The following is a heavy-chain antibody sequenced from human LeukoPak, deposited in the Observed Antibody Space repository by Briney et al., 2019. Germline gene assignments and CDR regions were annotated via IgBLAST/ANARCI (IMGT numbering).Heavy chain of an antibody. D-gene: IGHD1-26*01. CDR3: ARAGMEWELQSYYFDY. CDR2: ISGSGGST. CDR1: GFTFSSYA. V-gene: IGHV3-23*01. J-gene: IGHJ4*02. Sequence: GGSLRLSCAASGFTFSSYAMSWVRQAPGKGLEWVSAISGSGGSTYYADSVEGRFTISRDNAKNSLYLQMNSLRAEDTAVYYCARAGMEWELQSYYFDYWGQGTLVTVSS.